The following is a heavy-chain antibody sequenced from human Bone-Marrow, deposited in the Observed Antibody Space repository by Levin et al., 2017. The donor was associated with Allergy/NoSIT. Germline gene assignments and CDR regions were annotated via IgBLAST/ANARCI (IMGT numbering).Heavy chain of an antibody. Sequence: GESLKISCVASGFTFDDYAMHWVRQAPGKGLEWVSLVSWDGGSTYYADSVKGRFRISRDNSKNSLYLHMNSLRPEDTALYYCAKAMEASSLFDSWGQGTLVTVSS. D-gene: IGHD6-6*01. V-gene: IGHV3-43D*03. CDR3: AKAMEASSLFDS. CDR1: GFTFDDYA. J-gene: IGHJ4*02. CDR2: VSWDGGST.